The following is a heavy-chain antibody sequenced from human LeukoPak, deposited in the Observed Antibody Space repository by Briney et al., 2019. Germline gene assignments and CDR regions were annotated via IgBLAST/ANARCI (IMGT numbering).Heavy chain of an antibody. CDR2: IIPILIIA. V-gene: IGHV1-69*10. CDR1: GGTFSSYD. Sequence: ASVTVSCKASGGTFSSYDIRWVRQAPGQGLEGMGGIIPILIIANYAQKFQCRVTISADKSTSTAYMELSGLRSGDTAVYYCARDPRGSASYYSPTDYWGQGTLVTVSS. J-gene: IGHJ4*02. CDR3: ARDPRGSASYYSPTDY. D-gene: IGHD3-10*01.